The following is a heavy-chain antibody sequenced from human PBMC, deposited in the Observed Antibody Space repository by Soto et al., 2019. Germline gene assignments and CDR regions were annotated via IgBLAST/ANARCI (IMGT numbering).Heavy chain of an antibody. J-gene: IGHJ6*02. CDR1: GGSISSYY. Sequence: SETLSLTCTVSGGSISSYYWSWIRQPSGKGLEWIGYIYYSGSTNYNPSLKSRVTISVDTSKNQFSLKLSSVTAADTAVYYCARDYLYYYGSGSYSIYYGMDVWGQGTTVTVSS. CDR2: IYYSGST. V-gene: IGHV4-59*01. D-gene: IGHD3-10*01. CDR3: ARDYLYYYGSGSYSIYYGMDV.